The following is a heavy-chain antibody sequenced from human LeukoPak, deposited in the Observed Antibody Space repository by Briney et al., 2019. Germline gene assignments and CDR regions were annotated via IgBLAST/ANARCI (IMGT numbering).Heavy chain of an antibody. CDR3: ARQFATASADTRGYFDF. V-gene: IGHV4-39*01. Sequence: PSETLSLTCTVSGASISSSNDYWGWIRQAPGKGLEWIRSGFYGGSAHYNPSLKSRATISVDTSKNQFSLKLSSVTAADAAMYYCARQFATASADTRGYFDFWGQGTVVTVSS. D-gene: IGHD2-2*01. CDR2: GFYGGSA. J-gene: IGHJ4*02. CDR1: GASISSSNDY.